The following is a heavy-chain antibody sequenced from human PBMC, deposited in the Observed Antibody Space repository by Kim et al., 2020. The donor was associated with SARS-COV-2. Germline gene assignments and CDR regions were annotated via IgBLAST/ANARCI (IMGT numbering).Heavy chain of an antibody. J-gene: IGHJ4*02. CDR1: GFTFTGYA. CDR2: IKRPDDST. D-gene: IGHD5-12*01. Sequence: GGSLRLSCTTSGFTFTGYAMSWVRQAPGKGLKWVSVIKRPDDSTYYAESVKGRFTVSRDSARNTLYLQMNSLRADDTAVYYCVKGAWLDYWGPGTLVTVSS. V-gene: IGHV3-23*01. CDR3: VKGAWLDY.